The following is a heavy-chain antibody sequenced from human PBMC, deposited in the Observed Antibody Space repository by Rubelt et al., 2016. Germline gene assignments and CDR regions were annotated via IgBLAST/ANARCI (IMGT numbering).Heavy chain of an antibody. D-gene: IGHD3-10*01. CDR2: IYYSGST. CDR1: GGSISSGGYY. CDR3: ARLLMVRGVKIYYFDY. Sequence: QVQLQESGPGLVKPSQTLSLTCTVSGGSISSGGYYWGWIRQPPGKGLEWIGSIYYSGSTYYNPSLKSRVTISVDTSKNQFSLKLSSVTAADTAVYYCARLLMVRGVKIYYFDYWGQGTLVTVSS. V-gene: IGHV4-39*01. J-gene: IGHJ4*02.